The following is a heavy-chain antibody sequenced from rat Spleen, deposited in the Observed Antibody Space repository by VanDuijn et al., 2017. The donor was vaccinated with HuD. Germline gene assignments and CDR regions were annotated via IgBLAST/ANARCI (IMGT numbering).Heavy chain of an antibody. D-gene: IGHD1-11*01. CDR3: ARSYGGYTSNWFPY. CDR2: ISSGGTT. CDR1: GFSLTSNG. V-gene: IGHV2S8*01. J-gene: IGHJ3*01. Sequence: QVQLKESGPGLVQPSQTLSLTCTVSGFSLTSNGVSWVRQPPGKDLEWIAAISSGGTTYYSSVFKSRLSISRDTSKNQVLLKMSSLQTDDTVIYFCARSYGGYTSNWFPYWGQGTLVTVSS.